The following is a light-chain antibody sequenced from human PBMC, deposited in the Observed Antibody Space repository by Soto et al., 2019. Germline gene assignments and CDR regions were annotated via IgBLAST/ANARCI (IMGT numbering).Light chain of an antibody. CDR3: KQCDNLPHT. CDR1: QDISNY. J-gene: IGKJ3*01. Sequence: DLQMTQSPSSLSASVGDRVTITSQASQDISNYLNWYQQKPGKANKLLIYDASNLETGVPSRFSGSSSRIVFTFNISILQPEDIATDYRKQCDNLPHTFGPGPKMNIK. CDR2: DAS. V-gene: IGKV1-33*01.